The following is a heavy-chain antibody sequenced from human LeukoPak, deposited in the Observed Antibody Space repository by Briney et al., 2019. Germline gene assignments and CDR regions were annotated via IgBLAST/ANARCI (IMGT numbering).Heavy chain of an antibody. J-gene: IGHJ6*03. D-gene: IGHD1-1*01. CDR3: AGAWKAYYYYYMDV. CDR1: GFTFSSYE. CDR2: ISSSGSTI. V-gene: IGHV3-48*03. Sequence: GGSLRLSCAASGFTFSSYEMNWVRQAPGEGLEWVSYISSSGSTIYYADSVKGRFTISRDNAKNSLYLQMNSLRAEDTAVYYCAGAWKAYYYYYMDVWGKGTTVTISS.